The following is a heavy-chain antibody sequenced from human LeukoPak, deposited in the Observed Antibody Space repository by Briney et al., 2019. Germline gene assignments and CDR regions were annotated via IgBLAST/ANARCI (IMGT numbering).Heavy chain of an antibody. CDR3: ARAYSLNWFDP. CDR2: INPSGGST. V-gene: IGHV1-46*01. D-gene: IGHD2-15*01. Sequence: ASVKVSCKASGYTFTSYYMHWVRQAPGQGLEWMGIINPSGGSTSYAQKLQGRVTMTTDTSTSTAYMELRSLRSDDTAVYYCARAYSLNWFDPWGQGTLVTVSS. J-gene: IGHJ5*02. CDR1: GYTFTSYY.